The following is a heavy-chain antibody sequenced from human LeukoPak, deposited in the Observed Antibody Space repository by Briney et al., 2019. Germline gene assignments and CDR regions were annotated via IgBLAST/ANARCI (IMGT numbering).Heavy chain of an antibody. CDR1: GYTFTSYD. Sequence: ASVKVSCKASGYTFTSYDINWVRQATGQGLEWMGWMNPNSGNTGYAQKFQGRVTMTRNTSISTAYMELSSLRSEDTAVYYCARGIDTAMEPDYWDQGPLVTVSS. CDR3: ARGIDTAMEPDY. D-gene: IGHD5-18*01. CDR2: MNPNSGNT. V-gene: IGHV1-8*01. J-gene: IGHJ4*02.